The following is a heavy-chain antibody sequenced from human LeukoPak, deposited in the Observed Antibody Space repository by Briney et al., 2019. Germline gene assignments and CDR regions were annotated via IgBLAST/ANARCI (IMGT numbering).Heavy chain of an antibody. CDR3: ARQPQFCGGLCYLYY. CDR2: INKDENT. D-gene: IGHD2-21*02. V-gene: IGHV3-53*01. Sequence: GGSLRLSCAASGISISRTYMSWVRQAPGKGLEWVSLINKDENTYYADSVKGRFTISRDNSKNTLYLQMNTLRADDTAVYYCARQPQFCGGLCYLYYWGQGTLVTVSS. CDR1: GISISRTY. J-gene: IGHJ4*02.